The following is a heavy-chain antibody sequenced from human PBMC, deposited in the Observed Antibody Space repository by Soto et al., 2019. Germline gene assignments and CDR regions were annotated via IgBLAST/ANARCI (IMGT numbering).Heavy chain of an antibody. V-gene: IGHV4-34*01. D-gene: IGHD5-12*01. CDR1: GGSFSGYY. CDR3: ARGVGYDLGY. CDR2: IDHSGRT. Sequence: QVQLQQWGAGLLKPSETLSLTCAGYGGSFSGYYWSWIRQPPGKGLEWIGEIDHSGRTNYNPSLKSRVTIAVDASKHPFALELSSVTAADTAVYYCARGVGYDLGYWGQGTLVTVSS. J-gene: IGHJ4*02.